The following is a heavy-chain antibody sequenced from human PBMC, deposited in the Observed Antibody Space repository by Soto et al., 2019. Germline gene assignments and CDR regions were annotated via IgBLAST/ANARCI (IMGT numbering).Heavy chain of an antibody. CDR3: AKGVIWIGYFTVDS. J-gene: IGHJ4*02. CDR1: GGSFGKSA. V-gene: IGHV1-69*13. Sequence: ASVKVSCKASGGSFGKSAINWVRQTPGQGLEWLGGFIPVYRTLNYAQKFQGRVTITAGESTGTAYMTLSSLASDDTAVYYCAKGVIWIGYFTVDSWGQGTRVTVSS. D-gene: IGHD3-3*01. CDR2: FIPVYRTL.